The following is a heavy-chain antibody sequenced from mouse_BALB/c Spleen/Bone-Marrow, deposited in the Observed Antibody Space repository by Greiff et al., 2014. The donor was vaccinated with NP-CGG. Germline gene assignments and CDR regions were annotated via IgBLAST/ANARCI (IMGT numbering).Heavy chain of an antibody. CDR2: IYPGNVNT. CDR1: GYTFTSYH. D-gene: IGHD2-3*01. V-gene: IGHV1S56*01. J-gene: IGHJ3*01. CDR3: ARGVTTGGFAY. Sequence: QVQLQQPGPELVKPGASVRISCKASGYTFTSYHIHWVKQRPGQGLEWIGWIYPGNVNTKYNEKFKGKATLTADKSSSTAYMQLSSLTSEDSAVYFCARGVTTGGFAYWGQGTLVTVSA.